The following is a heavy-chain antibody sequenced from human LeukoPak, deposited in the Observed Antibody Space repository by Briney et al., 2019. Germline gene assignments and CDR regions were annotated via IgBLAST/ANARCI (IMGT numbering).Heavy chain of an antibody. CDR1: GFTVSSNY. D-gene: IGHD2-15*01. CDR2: IYSGGST. CDR3: AREREKLLEDAFDI. J-gene: IGHJ3*02. Sequence: GGSLRLSCAGSGFTVSSNYMSWVRQAPGKGLEWVSVIYSGGSTYYADSVKRRFTISRDNSKNTLYLQMNSLRAEDTAVYYCAREREKLLEDAFDIWGQGTMVTVSS. V-gene: IGHV3-66*01.